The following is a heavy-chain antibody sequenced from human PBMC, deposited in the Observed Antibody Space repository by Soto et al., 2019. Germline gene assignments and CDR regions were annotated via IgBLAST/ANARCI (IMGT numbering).Heavy chain of an antibody. CDR2: IYYNGNT. Sequence: PSEPLSLTCTVSGGSISSGGYYWSWIRQHPGRGLEWIGYIYYNGNTYYNPSLKSRVTVSVDTSKNQFSLNVRSVTAADTAVYYCARGSLVVIPVPGFDPWRQGTLVTVSS. D-gene: IGHD2-15*01. J-gene: IGHJ5*02. CDR3: ARGSLVVIPVPGFDP. CDR1: GGSISSGGYY. V-gene: IGHV4-31*03.